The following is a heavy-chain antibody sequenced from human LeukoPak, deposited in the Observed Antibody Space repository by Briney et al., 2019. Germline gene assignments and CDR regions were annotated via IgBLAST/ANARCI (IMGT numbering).Heavy chain of an antibody. CDR3: ARVSPFDY. Sequence: GGSPRLSCAASGFTVSTSYVSWVRQAPGKGLEWVSVTYSSGTTYYADSLKGRFTISRDSSKNTLYLQINNLRVDDTAVYYCARVSPFDYWGQGTLVTVSS. CDR1: GFTVSTSY. V-gene: IGHV3-66*01. CDR2: TYSSGTT. J-gene: IGHJ4*02.